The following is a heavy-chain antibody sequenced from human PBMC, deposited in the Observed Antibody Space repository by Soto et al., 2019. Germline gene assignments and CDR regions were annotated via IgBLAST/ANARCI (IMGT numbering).Heavy chain of an antibody. Sequence: SETLSLTCAVYGGSFSGYYWSWIRQPPGKGLEWIGEINHSGSTNYNPSLKSRVTISVDTSKNQFSLKLSSVTAADTAVYYCARSLVPTNYYGMDVWGQGIMVTVSS. D-gene: IGHD5-12*01. CDR2: INHSGST. CDR3: ARSLVPTNYYGMDV. J-gene: IGHJ6*02. V-gene: IGHV4-34*01. CDR1: GGSFSGYY.